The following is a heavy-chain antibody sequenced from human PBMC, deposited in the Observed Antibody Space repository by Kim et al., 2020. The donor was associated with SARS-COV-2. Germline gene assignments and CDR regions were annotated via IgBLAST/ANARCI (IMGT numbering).Heavy chain of an antibody. CDR2: ISYDGSNK. CDR3: AKESGSGSYYAWSYYYYGIDV. D-gene: IGHD3-10*01. CDR1: GFTFSSYG. V-gene: IGHV3-30*18. Sequence: GGSLRLSCAASGFTFSSYGMHWVRQAPGKGLEWVAVISYDGSNKYYADSVKGRFTISRDNSKNTLYLQMNSLRAEDTAVYYCAKESGSGSYYAWSYYYYGIDVWGHGTTVTVSS. J-gene: IGHJ6*02.